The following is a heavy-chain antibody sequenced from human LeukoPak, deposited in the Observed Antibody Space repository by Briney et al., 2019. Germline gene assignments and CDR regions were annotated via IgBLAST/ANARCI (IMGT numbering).Heavy chain of an antibody. Sequence: GGSLRLSCAASGLTFNSYWMTWVRQAPGKGLEWVANINQDGSETHYVDSVKGRFTISRDNAKNSVYLQMNSLRAEDTAFYYCATGRSLKSWGQGTLVTVSS. CDR1: GLTFNSYW. D-gene: IGHD3-16*02. CDR3: ATGRSLKS. V-gene: IGHV3-7*05. CDR2: INQDGSET. J-gene: IGHJ5*02.